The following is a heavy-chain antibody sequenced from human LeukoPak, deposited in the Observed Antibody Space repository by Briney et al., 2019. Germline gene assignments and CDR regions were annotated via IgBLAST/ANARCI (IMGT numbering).Heavy chain of an antibody. Sequence: GGSLRLSCAASGFTVSSNYMSWVRQAPGKGQEWVSVIYSGGSTYYADSVKGRFTISRDNSKNTLYLQMNSLRAEDTAVYYCARGAAGGSGSYIDYWGQGTLVTVSS. CDR1: GFTVSSNY. J-gene: IGHJ4*02. D-gene: IGHD3-10*01. CDR3: ARGAAGGSGSYIDY. V-gene: IGHV3-53*01. CDR2: IYSGGST.